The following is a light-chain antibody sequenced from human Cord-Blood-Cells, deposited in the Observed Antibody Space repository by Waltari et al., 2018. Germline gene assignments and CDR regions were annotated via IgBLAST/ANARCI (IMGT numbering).Light chain of an antibody. CDR3: NSRDSSGNHVV. CDR2: GKN. Sequence: SSELTQDPAVSVALGQTATITCQGDSLSSYYASWYQQKPGQAPVLVIYGKNNRPSGIPDRFSGSSSGNTASLTITGAQAEDEADYYCNSRDSSGNHVVFGGGTKLTVL. J-gene: IGLJ2*01. CDR1: SLSSYY. V-gene: IGLV3-19*01.